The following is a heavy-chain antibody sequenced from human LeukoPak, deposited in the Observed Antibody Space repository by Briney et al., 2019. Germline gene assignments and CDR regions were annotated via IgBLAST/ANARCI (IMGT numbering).Heavy chain of an antibody. CDR1: GYTFTIYY. CDR3: ARARWATAPDY. CDR2: INPSGGST. Sequence: ASVTVSCTASGYTFTIYYMHRVRQAPGQGLEWMGIINPSGGSTSYAQKFQGRVTMTRDTSTSTVYMELSSLRSEDTAVYYCARARWATAPDYWGQGTLVTVSS. D-gene: IGHD5-12*01. J-gene: IGHJ4*02. V-gene: IGHV1-46*01.